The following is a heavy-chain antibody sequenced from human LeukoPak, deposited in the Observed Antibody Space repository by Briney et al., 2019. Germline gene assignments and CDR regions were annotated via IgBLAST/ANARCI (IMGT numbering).Heavy chain of an antibody. CDR3: ARLALVLLWFGESHFDY. Sequence: ASVKVSCKASGYTFTSYGISWVRQAPGQGPEWMGWISAYNGNTNYAQKHQGRVTMATDTSTSTAYMELRSLRADDTAVYYCARLALVLLWFGESHFDYWGQGTLVTVSS. CDR1: GYTFTSYG. D-gene: IGHD3-10*01. J-gene: IGHJ4*02. V-gene: IGHV1-18*01. CDR2: ISAYNGNT.